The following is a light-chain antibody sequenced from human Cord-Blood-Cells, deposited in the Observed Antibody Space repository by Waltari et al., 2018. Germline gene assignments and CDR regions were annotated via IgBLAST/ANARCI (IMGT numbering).Light chain of an antibody. CDR1: QSVSSY. J-gene: IGKJ1*01. CDR3: QQRSNWPRT. V-gene: IGKV3-11*01. Sequence: EIVLTQTPATLSLSPGERATLSFRPSQSVSSYLAWYQQKPGQAPRLLIYDASNRATGIPARFSGSGSGTDFTLTISSLEPEDFAVYYCQQRSNWPRTFGQGTKVEIK. CDR2: DAS.